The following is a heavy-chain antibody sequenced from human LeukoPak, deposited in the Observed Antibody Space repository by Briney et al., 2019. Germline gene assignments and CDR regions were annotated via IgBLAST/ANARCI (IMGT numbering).Heavy chain of an antibody. CDR3: ARDRRTTVTINWFDP. D-gene: IGHD4-17*01. J-gene: IGHJ5*02. CDR1: GFTFSSYS. V-gene: IGHV3-48*01. Sequence: PGGSLRLSCAASGFTFSSYSMNWVRQAPGKGLEWVSYISSSSSTIYYADSVKGRFTISRDNAKNSLYLQMNSLRAEDTAVYYCARDRRTTVTINWFDPWGQGTMATVSS. CDR2: ISSSSSTI.